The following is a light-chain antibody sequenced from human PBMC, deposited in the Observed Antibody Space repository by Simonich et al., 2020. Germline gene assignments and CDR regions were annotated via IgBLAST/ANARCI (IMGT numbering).Light chain of an antibody. Sequence: DIQMTQSPSTLSASVGDRVTITCRASQSISSWLAWYQQKPGKAPKLLIYKASSLESGVPSSFSGSGSGTAFTLTSSSLQPDEFATYYCQQYNSYHTFGQGTKLEIK. V-gene: IGKV1-5*03. J-gene: IGKJ2*01. CDR2: KAS. CDR3: QQYNSYHT. CDR1: QSISSW.